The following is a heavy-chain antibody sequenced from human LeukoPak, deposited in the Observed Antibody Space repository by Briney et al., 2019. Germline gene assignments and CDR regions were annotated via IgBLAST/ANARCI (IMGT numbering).Heavy chain of an antibody. CDR3: ARDKEVTNYYYNGLDV. CDR1: GISISTSH. D-gene: IGHD2-21*02. CDR2: VYRSGST. V-gene: IGHV4-59*01. J-gene: IGHJ6*02. Sequence: KVSETLSLTCTVSGISISTSHWSWVRQPPGKGLEWSGYVYRSGSTNYNPSLKSRVTISVNTSKNQLSLRLSSVTTADTAVYYCARDKEVTNYYYNGLDVWGQGTTVTISS.